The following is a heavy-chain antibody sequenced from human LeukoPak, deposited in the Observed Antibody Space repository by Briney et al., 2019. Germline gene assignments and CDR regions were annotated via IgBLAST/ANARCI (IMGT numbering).Heavy chain of an antibody. J-gene: IGHJ3*02. CDR2: ISYDESNK. V-gene: IGHV3-30-3*01. Sequence: PGGSLRLSCAASGFTFSSYAMHWVRQAPGKGLEWVAVISYDESNKYYADSVKGRFTISRDNSKNTLYLQMNSLRAEDTAVYYCAGSRVEATQAFDIWGQGTMVTVSS. CDR3: AGSRVEATQAFDI. D-gene: IGHD1-26*01. CDR1: GFTFSSYA.